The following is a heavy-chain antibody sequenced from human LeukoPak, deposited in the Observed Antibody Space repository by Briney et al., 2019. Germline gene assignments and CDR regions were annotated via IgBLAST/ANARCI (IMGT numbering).Heavy chain of an antibody. V-gene: IGHV4-30-4*01. CDR3: ARELGRAVFDP. D-gene: IGHD4/OR15-4a*01. Sequence: PSQTLSLTCTVSGVSISSGDYFGSWIRQPPGKGLEWIGYIYYSGSTYYNPSLKSRVNISIDTSKNQFSLKLSSVTAANTAVYYCARELGRAVFDPWGQGTLVTVSS. CDR1: GVSISSGDYF. J-gene: IGHJ5*02. CDR2: IYYSGST.